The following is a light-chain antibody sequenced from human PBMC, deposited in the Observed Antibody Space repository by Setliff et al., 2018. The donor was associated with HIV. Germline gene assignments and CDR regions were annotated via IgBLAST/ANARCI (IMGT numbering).Light chain of an antibody. V-gene: IGLV2-11*01. Sequence: QSVLAQPRPVSGSPGQPVTITCTGSTTDVGGYNYVSWYQHHSGKAPKLVLYNVIDSHSGVPDRFSGSNSGNTASLTISRLPAEDEADYYCCSYTSTASEVFGTGTKVTVL. J-gene: IGLJ1*01. CDR2: NVI. CDR1: TTDVGGYNY. CDR3: CSYTSTASEV.